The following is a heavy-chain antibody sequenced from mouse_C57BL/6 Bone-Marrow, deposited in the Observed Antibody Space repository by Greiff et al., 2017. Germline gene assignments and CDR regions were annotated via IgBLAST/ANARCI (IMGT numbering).Heavy chain of an antibody. V-gene: IGHV1-26*01. D-gene: IGHD1-1*01. CDR2: INPNNGGT. CDR1: GYTFTDYY. CDR3: ARNYGSSDYYAMDY. Sequence: VQLKQSGPELVKPGASVKISCKASGYTFTDYYMNWVKQSHGKSLEWIGDINPNNGGTSYNQKFKGKATLTVDKSSSTAYMELRSLTSEDSAVYYCARNYGSSDYYAMDYWGQGTSVTVSS. J-gene: IGHJ4*01.